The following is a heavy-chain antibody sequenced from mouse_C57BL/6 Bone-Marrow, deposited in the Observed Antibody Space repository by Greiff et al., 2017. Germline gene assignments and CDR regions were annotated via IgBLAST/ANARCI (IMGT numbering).Heavy chain of an antibody. CDR1: GYAFTNYL. J-gene: IGHJ3*01. Sequence: QVQLQQSGAELVRPGTSVKVSCKASGYAFTNYLIEWVKQRPGQGLEWIGVINPGSGGTNYNEKFKGKATLTADKSSSTAYMQLTSLTSEDSAVYFCARFGFAYWGQGTRVTVSA. V-gene: IGHV1-54*01. CDR2: INPGSGGT. CDR3: ARFGFAY.